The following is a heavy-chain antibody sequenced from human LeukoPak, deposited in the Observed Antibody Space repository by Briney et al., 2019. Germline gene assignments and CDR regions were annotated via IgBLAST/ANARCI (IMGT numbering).Heavy chain of an antibody. V-gene: IGHV3-9*01. Sequence: GGSLSLSCAASGFTFDDYAMHWVRPAPGKGLEGVSGISWNSGSIGYADSVKGRFTISRDNAKNSLYLQMNSLRAEDTALYYCAKDITSWLYGVFDIWGQGTMVTASS. J-gene: IGHJ3*02. CDR1: GFTFDDYA. CDR3: AKDITSWLYGVFDI. D-gene: IGHD2-2*01. CDR2: ISWNSGSI.